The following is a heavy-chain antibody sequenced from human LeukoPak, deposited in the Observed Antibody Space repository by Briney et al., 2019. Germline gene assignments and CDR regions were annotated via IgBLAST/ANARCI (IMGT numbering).Heavy chain of an antibody. CDR3: ARDHEDIVATIWGEGLNI. J-gene: IGHJ3*02. D-gene: IGHD5-12*01. CDR1: GGSISSYY. V-gene: IGHV4-4*07. Sequence: SETLSLTCTVSGGSISSYYWSWIRQPAGKGLEWIGHIYTSGSTKYNPSLKGRVTMSVDTSKNQFSLNLSSVTAAGTAVYYCARDHEDIVATIWGEGLNIWGQGTVVTVSS. CDR2: IYTSGST.